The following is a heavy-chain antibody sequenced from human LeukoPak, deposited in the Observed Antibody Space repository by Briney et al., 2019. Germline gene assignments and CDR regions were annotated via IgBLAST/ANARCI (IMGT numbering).Heavy chain of an antibody. V-gene: IGHV4-61*02. J-gene: IGHJ1*01. CDR1: GGSISSGSYY. CDR2: IYTSGST. CDR3: ARSPATYCYYSSCYSYVYFQH. Sequence: SETLSLTCTVSGGSISSGSYYWGWIRQPAGKGLEWIGRIYTSGSTNYNPSLKSRVTISVDTSKNQLSLKLSSVTAADTAVYYCARSPATYCYYSSCYSYVYFQHWGKGTLVTVSS. D-gene: IGHD3-22*01.